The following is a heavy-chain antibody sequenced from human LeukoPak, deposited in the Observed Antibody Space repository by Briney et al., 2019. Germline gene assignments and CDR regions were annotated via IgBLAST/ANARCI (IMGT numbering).Heavy chain of an antibody. CDR1: GVFIGTYC. D-gene: IGHD6-13*01. Sequence: SETLSLVCTVSGVFIGTYCWSWVRQPPGKGLECIAYIYYSGITKYNPSLKSRVTISVDSSKNQFSLRVSSVAAADTAVYYCARARVFASAPGAYYFDYWAEGPLLTVSS. CDR3: ARARVFASAPGAYYFDY. J-gene: IGHJ4*02. CDR2: IYYSGIT. V-gene: IGHV4-59*01.